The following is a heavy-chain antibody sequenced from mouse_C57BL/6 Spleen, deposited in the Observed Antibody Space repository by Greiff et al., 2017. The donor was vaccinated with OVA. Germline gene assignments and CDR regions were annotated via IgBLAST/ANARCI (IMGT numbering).Heavy chain of an antibody. CDR3: ARKGLGRPFDY. V-gene: IGHV1-22*01. D-gene: IGHD4-1*01. CDR1: GYTFTDYN. J-gene: IGHJ2*01. Sequence: VQLQQSGPELVKPGASVKLSCKASGYTFTDYNMHWVKQSHGKSLEWIGYINPNNGGTSYNQKFKGKATLTVNKSSSTAYMELRSLTSEDSAVYYRARKGLGRPFDYWGQGTTLTVSS. CDR2: INPNNGGT.